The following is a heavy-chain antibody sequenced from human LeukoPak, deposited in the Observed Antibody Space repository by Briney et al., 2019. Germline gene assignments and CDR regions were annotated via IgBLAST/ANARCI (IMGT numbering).Heavy chain of an antibody. J-gene: IGHJ4*02. D-gene: IGHD4-17*01. CDR3: AKDIAETQTTVTTRPWLLGFDY. V-gene: IGHV3-43*02. CDR1: GFTFDDYA. CDR2: ISGDGGST. Sequence: GGSLRLSCAASGFTFDDYAMHWVRQAPGKGLEWVSLISGDGGSTYYADSVKGRFTISRDNSKNSLYLQMNSLRTEDAALYYCAKDIAETQTTVTTRPWLLGFDYWGQGTLVTVSS.